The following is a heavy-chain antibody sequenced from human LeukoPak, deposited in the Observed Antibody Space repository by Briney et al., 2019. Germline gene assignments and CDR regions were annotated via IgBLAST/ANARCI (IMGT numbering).Heavy chain of an antibody. CDR2: IYYSGST. V-gene: IGHV4-34*01. J-gene: IGHJ4*02. D-gene: IGHD6-13*01. Sequence: SETLSLTCAVYGGSFSGYYWSWIRQPPGKGLEWIGYIYYSGSTYYNPSLKSRVTISVDTSKNQFSLKLSSVTAADTAVYYCARSIIQQLVPDYWGQGTLVTVSS. CDR1: GGSFSGYY. CDR3: ARSIIQQLVPDY.